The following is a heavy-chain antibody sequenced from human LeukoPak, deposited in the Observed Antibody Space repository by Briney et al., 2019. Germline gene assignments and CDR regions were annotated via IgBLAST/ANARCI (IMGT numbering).Heavy chain of an antibody. CDR2: INPNSGGT. CDR1: GYTFSDYY. Sequence: ASVKVSCKASGYTFSDYYMHWVRQAPGQGLEWMGWINPNSGGTNYGQKFQGRVTMTRDTSINTGYMELSRLRSDDTAVYYCAREGDSSSVGWFDPWGQGTLVTVSS. D-gene: IGHD6-13*01. J-gene: IGHJ5*02. V-gene: IGHV1-2*02. CDR3: AREGDSSSVGWFDP.